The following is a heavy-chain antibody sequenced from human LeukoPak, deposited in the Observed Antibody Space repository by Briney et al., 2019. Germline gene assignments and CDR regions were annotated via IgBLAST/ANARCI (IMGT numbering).Heavy chain of an antibody. D-gene: IGHD6-19*01. CDR2: INHSGST. Sequence: PSETLSLTCAVYGGSFSGYYWSWIRQPSGKGLEWIGEINHSGSTNYNPSLKSRVTISVDTSKNQFSLKLSSVTAADTAVYYCARGAQTGYSSGWDELDYWGQGTLVTVSS. J-gene: IGHJ4*02. CDR3: ARGAQTGYSSGWDELDY. CDR1: GGSFSGYY. V-gene: IGHV4-34*01.